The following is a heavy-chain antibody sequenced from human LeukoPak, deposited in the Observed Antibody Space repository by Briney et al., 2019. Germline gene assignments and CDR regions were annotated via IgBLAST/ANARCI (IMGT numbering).Heavy chain of an antibody. CDR1: GFTFRIYE. CDR2: ISSSGSTI. V-gene: IGHV3-48*03. D-gene: IGHD3-3*01. Sequence: GGSLRLSCAPSGFTFRIYEMNWLRQAPGKGLEWVSYISSSGSTIYYADSVKGRFTISRDNAKNSLYLQMNSVRAEDTAVYYCARDVPLEWLLPYYYYMDVWGKGTTVTVSS. J-gene: IGHJ6*03. CDR3: ARDVPLEWLLPYYYYMDV.